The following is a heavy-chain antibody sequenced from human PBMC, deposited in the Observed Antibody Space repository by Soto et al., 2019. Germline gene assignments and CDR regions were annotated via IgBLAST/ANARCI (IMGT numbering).Heavy chain of an antibody. V-gene: IGHV3-23*01. CDR1: GFTFSSYA. J-gene: IGHJ4*02. CDR2: ISGSGGST. D-gene: IGHD2-2*01. CDR3: ATREQIRNCSSTSCYVEYYFDY. Sequence: GGSLRLSCAASGFTFSSYAMSWVRQAPGKGLEWVSAISGSGGSTYYADSVKGRFTISRDNSKNTLYLQMNSLRAEDTAVYYCATREQIRNCSSTSCYVEYYFDYWGQGTLVTVSS.